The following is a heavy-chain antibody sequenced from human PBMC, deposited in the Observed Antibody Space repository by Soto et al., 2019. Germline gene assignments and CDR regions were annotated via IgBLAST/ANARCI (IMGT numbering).Heavy chain of an antibody. Sequence: QVQLVQSGAEVKKPGASVKLSCRTSGYTFTHYYIHWVRQAPGQGLEWLAIINPASGSTNYAQDFQGRVTLTMHTSTSTVYMELSGLRAEDTAIFYWARDLAAGDHWGQGTRVTVSS. CDR2: INPASGST. CDR3: ARDLAAGDH. V-gene: IGHV1-46*01. D-gene: IGHD6-13*01. J-gene: IGHJ4*02. CDR1: GYTFTHYY.